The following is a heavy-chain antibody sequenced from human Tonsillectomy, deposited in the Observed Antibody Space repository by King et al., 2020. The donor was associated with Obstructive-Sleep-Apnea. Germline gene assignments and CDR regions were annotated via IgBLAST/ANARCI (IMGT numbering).Heavy chain of an antibody. CDR3: AKEVYSSGWYYFDY. J-gene: IGHJ4*02. CDR2: ISWDGGST. D-gene: IGHD6-19*01. V-gene: IGHV3-43*01. Sequence: EVQLVESGGVVVQPGGSLRLSCAASGFTFDDYTMHWVRQAPGKGLEWVSLISWDGGSTDYAESVKGRFTISRDNSKNSLYLQINRLRTEDTALYYCAKEVYSSGWYYFDYWGQGTLVTVSS. CDR1: GFTFDDYT.